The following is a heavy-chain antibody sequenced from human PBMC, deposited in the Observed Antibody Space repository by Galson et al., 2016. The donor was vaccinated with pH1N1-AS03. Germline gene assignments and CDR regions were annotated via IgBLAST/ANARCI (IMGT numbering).Heavy chain of an antibody. CDR1: GFTFSGYW. J-gene: IGHJ3*02. CDR3: ARGKDFWSGYPDDPFDI. V-gene: IGHV3-7*03. CDR2: IKQDGSEK. Sequence: SLRLSCAASGFTFSGYWMTWVRQAPGKGLKWVSNIKQDGSEKSYVDSVKGRFTISRDNDKNSLYLQMNSLRAEDTAVYYCARGKDFWSGYPDDPFDIWGQGTMVTVSS. D-gene: IGHD3-3*01.